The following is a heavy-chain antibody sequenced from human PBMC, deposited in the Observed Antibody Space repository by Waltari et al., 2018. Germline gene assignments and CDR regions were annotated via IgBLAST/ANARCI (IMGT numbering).Heavy chain of an antibody. V-gene: IGHV3-30-3*01. CDR1: GFTFSSYA. D-gene: IGHD6-13*01. Sequence: QVQLVESGGGVVQPGRSLRLSCAASGFTFSSYAMHWVRQAPGKGLEWVAVISDDGSNKYYADSVKGRFTISRDNSKNTLYLQMNSLRAEDTAVYYCAMEYSSSGLIDYWGQGTLVTVSS. CDR2: ISDDGSNK. J-gene: IGHJ4*02. CDR3: AMEYSSSGLIDY.